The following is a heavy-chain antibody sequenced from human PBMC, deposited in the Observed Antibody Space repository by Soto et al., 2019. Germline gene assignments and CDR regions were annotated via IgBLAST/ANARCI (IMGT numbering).Heavy chain of an antibody. CDR3: AKGGDYGSGLFDP. Sequence: GGSLRLSCGASGFAFSTYWMNWARQVPGKGLVWLARINQDGRSTAYADSVKGRFTISRDNSKNTLYLQMNSLRAEDTAVYYCAKGGDYGSGLFDPWGQGTLVTVSS. CDR1: GFAFSTYW. V-gene: IGHV3-74*01. D-gene: IGHD3-10*01. CDR2: INQDGRST. J-gene: IGHJ5*02.